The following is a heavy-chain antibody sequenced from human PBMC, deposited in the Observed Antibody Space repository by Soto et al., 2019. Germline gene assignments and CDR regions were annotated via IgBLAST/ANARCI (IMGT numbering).Heavy chain of an antibody. Sequence: QVQLVESGGGVVQPGRSLRLSCAASGFTFSSYGMHWVRQAPDKGLEWVAVISYDGSNKYYADSVKGRFTISRDNSKNTLYLQMNSLRAEDTAVYYCAKDPGSGVLDYWGQGTLVTVSS. CDR1: GFTFSSYG. D-gene: IGHD3-10*01. J-gene: IGHJ4*02. CDR3: AKDPGSGVLDY. V-gene: IGHV3-30*18. CDR2: ISYDGSNK.